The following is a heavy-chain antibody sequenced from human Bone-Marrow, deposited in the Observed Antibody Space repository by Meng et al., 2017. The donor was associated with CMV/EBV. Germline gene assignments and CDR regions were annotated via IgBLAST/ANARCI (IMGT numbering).Heavy chain of an antibody. CDR2: INQDGGER. Sequence: GGSLRLSCTGSGVILSDHWMTWIRQAPGKGLECVANINQDGGERHYVDSVKGRFTISRDNAKNSLYLQMNSLRIEDTAVYYCARGGIFWSGYWTAGSFDYWGQGSLVTVSS. J-gene: IGHJ4*02. CDR1: GVILSDHW. D-gene: IGHD3-3*01. CDR3: ARGGIFWSGYWTAGSFDY. V-gene: IGHV3-7*01.